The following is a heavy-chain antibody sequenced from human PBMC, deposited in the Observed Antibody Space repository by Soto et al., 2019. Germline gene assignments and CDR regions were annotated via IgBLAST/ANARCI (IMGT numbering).Heavy chain of an antibody. J-gene: IGHJ4*02. V-gene: IGHV1-18*01. CDR1: GYSFTSYG. Sequence: QVQLVQSGAEVKKPGASVKVSCKASGYSFTSYGFSWVRQAPGQGLEWLGWISAYNGHTNYAQNLQDRVTMTTDTSTSTVYMDLRSLRSDDTAVYYCARGNRVRYDGSPRSLDYWGQGTLVTVSS. CDR2: ISAYNGHT. D-gene: IGHD3-22*01. CDR3: ARGNRVRYDGSPRSLDY.